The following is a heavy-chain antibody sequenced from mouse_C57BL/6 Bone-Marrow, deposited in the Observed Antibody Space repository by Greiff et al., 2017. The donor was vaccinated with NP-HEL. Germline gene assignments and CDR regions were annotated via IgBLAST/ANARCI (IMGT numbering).Heavy chain of an antibody. V-gene: IGHV5-4*03. Sequence: EVKLVESGGGLVKPGGSLKLSCAASGFTFSSYAMSWVRQTPEKRLEWVATISDGGSYTYYPDNVKGRFTISRDNAKNNLYLQMSHLKSEDTAMYYCADYDYGGVAYWGQGTLVTVSA. J-gene: IGHJ3*01. CDR3: ADYDYGGVAY. CDR1: GFTFSSYA. CDR2: ISDGGSYT. D-gene: IGHD2-4*01.